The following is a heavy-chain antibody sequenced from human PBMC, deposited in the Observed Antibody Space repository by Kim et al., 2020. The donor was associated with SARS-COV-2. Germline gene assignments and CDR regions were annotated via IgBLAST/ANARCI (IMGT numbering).Heavy chain of an antibody. CDR3: ARAVPATNCFDP. D-gene: IGHD6-19*01. Sequence: TAYADSVKGRFTISKDNAMDTLYLQMNSLSVEDAAVYYCARAVPATNCFDPWGQGTLVTVSS. J-gene: IGHJ5*02. V-gene: IGHV3-74*01. CDR2: T.